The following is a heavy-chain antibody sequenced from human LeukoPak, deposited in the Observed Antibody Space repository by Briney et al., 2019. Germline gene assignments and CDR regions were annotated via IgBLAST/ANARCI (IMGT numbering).Heavy chain of an antibody. D-gene: IGHD3-10*01. CDR3: ASWDYGSGSYPNWFDP. CDR1: GGSINSNNYY. CDR2: IYYSGST. Sequence: SETLSLTCTVSGGSINSNNYYWGWIRQPPGKGLEWIGSIYYSGSTYYNPSLKSRVTISVDTSKNQFSLELRSVTAADPAVYFCASWDYGSGSYPNWFDPWGQGTLVSVSS. J-gene: IGHJ5*02. V-gene: IGHV4-39*01.